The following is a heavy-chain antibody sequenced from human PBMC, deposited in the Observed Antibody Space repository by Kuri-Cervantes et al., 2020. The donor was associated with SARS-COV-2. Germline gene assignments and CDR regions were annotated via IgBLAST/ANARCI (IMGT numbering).Heavy chain of an antibody. CDR2: IKQDGSEK. V-gene: IGHV3-7*03. D-gene: IGHD2-15*01. CDR1: GFTFSSYW. Sequence: ETLSLTCAASGFTFSSYWMSWVRQAPGKGLEWVANIKQDGSEKYYVDSVKGRFTISRDNAKNTLYLQMNSLRAEDTAVYYCAPISSGRYCGVGTCSGDYWGQGTLVTVSS. CDR3: APISSGRYCGVGTCSGDY. J-gene: IGHJ4*02.